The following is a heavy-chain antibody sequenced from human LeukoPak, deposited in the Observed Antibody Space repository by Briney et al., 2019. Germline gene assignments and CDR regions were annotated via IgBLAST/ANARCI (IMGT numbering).Heavy chain of an antibody. D-gene: IGHD6-13*01. CDR3: ATVIAAAGTGVQFDY. CDR1: GYTLTELS. V-gene: IGHV1-24*01. CDR2: FDPEDGET. J-gene: IGHJ4*02. Sequence: ASGKVSCKVSGYTLTELSMHWVRQAPGEGLEWMGGFDPEDGETIYAQKFQGRVTMTEDTSTDTAYMELSSLRSEDTAVYYCATVIAAAGTGVQFDYWGQGTLVTVSS.